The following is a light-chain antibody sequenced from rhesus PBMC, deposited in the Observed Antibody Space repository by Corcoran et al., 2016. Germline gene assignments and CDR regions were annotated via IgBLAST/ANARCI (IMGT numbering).Light chain of an antibody. CDR3: HRSYEDTFT. J-gene: IGKJ3*01. CDR1: QNIHSK. Sequence: DIQMTQSPSALSASVGDRVTISCRTSQNIHSKLAWYQQKPGKAPKLLIYDASNLQSGIPSRFSGSGSGTDVTLTLSSLRPEDFAIYYCHRSYEDTFTFGPGALLDVK. V-gene: IGKV1S8*01. CDR2: DAS.